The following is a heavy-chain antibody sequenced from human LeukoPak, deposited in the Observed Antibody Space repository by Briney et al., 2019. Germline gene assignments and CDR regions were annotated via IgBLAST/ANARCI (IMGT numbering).Heavy chain of an antibody. V-gene: IGHV3-23*01. J-gene: IGHJ4*02. CDR3: AKEGFGD. D-gene: IGHD3-10*01. CDR2: ISGSGGNI. CDR1: GFTFTSYA. Sequence: GGSLRLSCTASGFTFTSYAMSWVRQAPGKGLEWVSTISGSGGNIYYADSVKGRFTISRDNPKNTVYLQMNSLRADDTALYYCAKEGFGDWGQGTLVTVSS.